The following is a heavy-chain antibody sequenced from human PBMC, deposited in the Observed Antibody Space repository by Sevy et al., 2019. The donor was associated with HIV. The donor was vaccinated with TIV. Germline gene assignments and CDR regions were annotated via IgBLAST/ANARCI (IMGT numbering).Heavy chain of an antibody. V-gene: IGHV3-48*02. D-gene: IGHD1-26*01. CDR2: ISSSSSTI. Sequence: GGSLRLSCAASGFTFSSYSMNWVRQAPGKGLEWVSYISSSSSTIYYADSVKGRFTISRDNVKNSMYLQMNSLGDEDTAVYYCARGLGGSYYELDAFDIWGQGTLVTVSS. CDR1: GFTFSSYS. CDR3: ARGLGGSYYELDAFDI. J-gene: IGHJ3*02.